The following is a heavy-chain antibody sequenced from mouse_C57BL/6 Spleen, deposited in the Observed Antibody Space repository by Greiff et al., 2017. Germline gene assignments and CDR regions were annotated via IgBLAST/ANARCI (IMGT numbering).Heavy chain of an antibody. CDR2: IRNKANGYTT. J-gene: IGHJ1*03. CDR1: GFTFTDYY. Sequence: EVQGVESGGGLVQPGGSLSLSCAASGFTFTDYYMSWVRQPPGKALEWLGFIRNKANGYTTEYSASVKGRFTISRDNSQSILYLQMNALRAEDSATYYCAKGPYYYGSSYYWYFDVWGTGTTVTVSS. CDR3: AKGPYYYGSSYYWYFDV. D-gene: IGHD1-1*01. V-gene: IGHV7-3*03.